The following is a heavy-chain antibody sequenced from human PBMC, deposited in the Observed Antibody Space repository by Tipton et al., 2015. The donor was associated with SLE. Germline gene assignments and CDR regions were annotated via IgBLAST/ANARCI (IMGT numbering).Heavy chain of an antibody. CDR2: IYSGGST. Sequence: GSLRLSCAASGFTVSSNYMSWVRQAPGKGLEWVSVIYSGGSTYYADSVKGRFTISRDNSKNTLYLQMNALRAEDTAVYYCAKAIAVAGPFDFWGQGTLVTVSS. D-gene: IGHD6-19*01. V-gene: IGHV3-53*01. J-gene: IGHJ4*02. CDR3: AKAIAVAGPFDF. CDR1: GFTVSSNY.